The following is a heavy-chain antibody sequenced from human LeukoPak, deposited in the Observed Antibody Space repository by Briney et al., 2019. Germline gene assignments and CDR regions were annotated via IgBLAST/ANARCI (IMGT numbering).Heavy chain of an antibody. CDR3: ARETNWGYVY. Sequence: GASVKVSCKASGYTFTSYDINWVRQATGQGLEWMGWINPNSGGTNYAQKFQGRVTMTRDTSISTAYMELSRLRSDDTAVYYCARETNWGYVYWGQGTLVTVSS. CDR1: GYTFTSYD. D-gene: IGHD7-27*01. CDR2: INPNSGGT. J-gene: IGHJ4*02. V-gene: IGHV1-2*02.